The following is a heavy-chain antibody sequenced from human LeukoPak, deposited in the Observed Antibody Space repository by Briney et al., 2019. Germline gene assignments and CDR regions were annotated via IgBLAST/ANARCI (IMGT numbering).Heavy chain of an antibody. V-gene: IGHV3-21*01. J-gene: IGHJ4*02. D-gene: IGHD5-18*01. CDR3: ARASSLYSYGPW. Sequence: GGSLRLSCAASGFTFSSYSMNWVRQAPGKGLEWVSSISSSSSYIYYADSVKGRFTISRDNAMNSLYLQMNSLRAEDTAVYYCARASSLYSYGPWWGQGTLVTVSS. CDR1: GFTFSSYS. CDR2: ISSSSSYI.